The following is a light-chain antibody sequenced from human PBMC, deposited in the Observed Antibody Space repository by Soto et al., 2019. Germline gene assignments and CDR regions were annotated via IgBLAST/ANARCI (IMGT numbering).Light chain of an antibody. CDR2: DAS. Sequence: EIVLTQSPATLSLSPGESATLSCTTNQSVDTYFAWYQQKRGLAPRLLIYDASNRAIAIPARFSGRGSETDFSLTISSLEPEDFASYFCQQRGTWPPTFGRGTRLES. V-gene: IGKV3-11*01. J-gene: IGKJ5*01. CDR3: QQRGTWPPT. CDR1: QSVDTY.